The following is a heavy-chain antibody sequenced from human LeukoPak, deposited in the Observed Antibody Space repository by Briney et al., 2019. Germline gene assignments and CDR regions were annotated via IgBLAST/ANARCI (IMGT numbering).Heavy chain of an antibody. V-gene: IGHV4-30-4*01. D-gene: IGHD3-10*01. J-gene: IGHJ4*02. CDR3: ARDSRAEALRFDY. CDR1: GGSISSGDYY. Sequence: TLSLTCTVSGGSISSGDYYWSWIRQPPGKGLEWIGYIYYSGSTYYNPSLKSRVTISVDTSKNQFSLKLSSVTAADTAVYYCARDSRAEALRFDYWGQGTLVTVSS. CDR2: IYYSGST.